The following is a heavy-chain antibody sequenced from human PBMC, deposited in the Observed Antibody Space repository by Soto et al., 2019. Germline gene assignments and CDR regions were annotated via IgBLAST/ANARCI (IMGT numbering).Heavy chain of an antibody. CDR1: GFTFSSYA. J-gene: IGHJ5*02. D-gene: IGHD2-2*01. CDR2: ISCDGSNK. Sequence: GGSLRLSCAASGFTFSSYAMHWVRQAPGKGLEWVAVISCDGSNKYYAESVKGRFTISRDNSKNTLYLQMNSLRAEDTAVYYCAREGAMPWFDPWGQGTLVTVSS. CDR3: AREGAMPWFDP. V-gene: IGHV3-30-3*01.